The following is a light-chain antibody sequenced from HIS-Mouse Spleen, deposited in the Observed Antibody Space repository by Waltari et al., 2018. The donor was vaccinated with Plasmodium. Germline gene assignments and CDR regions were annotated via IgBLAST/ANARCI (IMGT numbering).Light chain of an antibody. Sequence: SYELTQPPSVSVSPGQTARITCPGDALPKKYAYWYQQKPGPAPVLVIYKDSERPSGIPERFPGSSSGTTVTLTISGVQAEDEADYYCQSADSSGTYVVFGGGTKLTVL. V-gene: IGLV3-25*03. CDR2: KDS. CDR1: ALPKKY. J-gene: IGLJ2*01. CDR3: QSADSSGTYVV.